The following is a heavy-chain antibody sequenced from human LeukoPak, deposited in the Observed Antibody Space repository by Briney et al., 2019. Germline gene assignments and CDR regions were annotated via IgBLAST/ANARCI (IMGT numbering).Heavy chain of an antibody. CDR3: ARVVVGPFDY. Sequence: SETLSLTCTVSGYSISSGYYWGWIRQPPGKGLEWIGSIYHSGSTYYNPSLKSRVTISVDTSKNQFSLKLSSVTAADTAVYYCARVVVGPFDYWGQGTLVTVSS. CDR2: IYHSGST. V-gene: IGHV4-38-2*02. D-gene: IGHD2-21*01. J-gene: IGHJ4*02. CDR1: GYSISSGYY.